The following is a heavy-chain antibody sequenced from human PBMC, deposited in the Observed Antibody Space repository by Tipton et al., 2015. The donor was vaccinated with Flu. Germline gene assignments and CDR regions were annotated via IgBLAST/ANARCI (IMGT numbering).Heavy chain of an antibody. J-gene: IGHJ4*02. CDR2: ISWNADKI. Sequence: SLRLSCVISGFPFNDYAMHWVRQAPGKGLEWVSGISWNADKIVYADSVKGRFIISRDNAKKSLYLQMNSLRAEDTAFYYCAKDISFSVDSESSGYSHRGALDYWGQGTLVTVSS. CDR3: AKDISFSVDSESSGYSHRGALDY. CDR1: GFPFNDYA. V-gene: IGHV3-9*01. D-gene: IGHD3-22*01.